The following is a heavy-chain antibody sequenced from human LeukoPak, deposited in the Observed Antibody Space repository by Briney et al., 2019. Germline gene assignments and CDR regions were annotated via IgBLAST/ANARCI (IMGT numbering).Heavy chain of an antibody. V-gene: IGHV4-39*01. J-gene: IGHJ4*02. Sequence: PSETLSLTCTVSGDSISRSDYYWGRIRQPPGKGLEWIGSIYYDGSTSYSPSLKSRVMISLDTPKNQFSLKLTSLTAADTAVYYCAKHEKYSGSCVDYWGRGTLVTVSS. D-gene: IGHD1-26*01. CDR1: GDSISRSDYY. CDR3: AKHEKYSGSCVDY. CDR2: IYYDGST.